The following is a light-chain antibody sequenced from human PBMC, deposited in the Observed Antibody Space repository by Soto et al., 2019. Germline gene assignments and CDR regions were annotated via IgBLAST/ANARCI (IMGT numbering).Light chain of an antibody. J-gene: IGKJ2*01. CDR1: QSVSSSY. Sequence: EIVLTQSPGTLSLSPGERATLSCRASQSVSSSYLAWYQQKPGQAPRLLIYGASSRATGIPDRFSGSGSGTGFALTSSRLEPEDFAVYYCQQYGSSPYTFGQGTKLEI. CDR3: QQYGSSPYT. CDR2: GAS. V-gene: IGKV3-20*01.